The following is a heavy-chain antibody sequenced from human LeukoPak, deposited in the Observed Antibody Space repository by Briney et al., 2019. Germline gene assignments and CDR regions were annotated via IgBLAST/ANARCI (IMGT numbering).Heavy chain of an antibody. J-gene: IGHJ4*02. Sequence: PGGSLRLSCAASGFTFSSYAMSWVRQAPGKGLEWVSAISGSGGSTYYADSVKGRFTISRDNSKNTLYLQMNSLRAEDTAVYYCAKASRYCGGDCYGGYYFDYWGQGTLVTVSS. D-gene: IGHD2-21*02. V-gene: IGHV3-23*01. CDR2: ISGSGGST. CDR3: AKASRYCGGDCYGGYYFDY. CDR1: GFTFSSYA.